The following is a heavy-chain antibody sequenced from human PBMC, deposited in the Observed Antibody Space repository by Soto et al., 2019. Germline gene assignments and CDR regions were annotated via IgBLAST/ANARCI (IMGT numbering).Heavy chain of an antibody. D-gene: IGHD6-6*01. CDR1: GFTFSSYA. CDR2: ISGSGGST. CDR3: AREFSSSHPILYYGMDV. J-gene: IGHJ6*02. Sequence: PGGSLRLSCAASGFTFSSYAMSWVRQAPGKGLEWVSAISGSGGSTYYADSVKGRFTISRDNSKNTLYLQMNSLRAEDTAVYYCAREFSSSHPILYYGMDVWGQGTTVTVSS. V-gene: IGHV3-23*01.